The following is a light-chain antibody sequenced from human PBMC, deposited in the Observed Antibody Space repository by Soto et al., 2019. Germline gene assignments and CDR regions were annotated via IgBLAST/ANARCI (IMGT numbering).Light chain of an antibody. CDR1: SSDVGGHDY. CDR3: SSYTSSSTFV. J-gene: IGLJ1*01. CDR2: HVT. V-gene: IGLV2-14*01. Sequence: QSVLTQSASVSRSPGQSITISCTGTSSDVGGHDYVSWYQQHPGKAPTLMIYHVTNRPSGVSSRFSGSKSGNTAFLIISGLQAEDEADYYCSSYTSSSTFVFGTGTRSPS.